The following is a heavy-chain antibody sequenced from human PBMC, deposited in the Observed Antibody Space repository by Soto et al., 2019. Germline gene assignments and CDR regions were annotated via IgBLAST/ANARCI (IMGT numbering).Heavy chain of an antibody. CDR2: IIPIFGTA. Sequence: GASVKVSCKASGGTFSSYAISWVRQAPGQGLEWMGGIIPIFGTANYAQKFQGRVTITADESTSTAYMELSSLRSEDTAVYYCARGAHYDILTGPPDYWGQGTLVTVSS. J-gene: IGHJ4*02. D-gene: IGHD3-9*01. V-gene: IGHV1-69*13. CDR3: ARGAHYDILTGPPDY. CDR1: GGTFSSYA.